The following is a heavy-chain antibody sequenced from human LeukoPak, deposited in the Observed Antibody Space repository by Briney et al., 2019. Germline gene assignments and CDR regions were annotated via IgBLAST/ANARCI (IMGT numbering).Heavy chain of an antibody. D-gene: IGHD3-22*01. CDR2: IYYSGST. V-gene: IGHV4-59*01. CDR1: GGSISSYY. Sequence: PSETLSLTCTVSGGSISSYYWSWIRQPSGKGLEWIGYIYYSGSTNYNPSLKSRVTISVDTSKNQFSLKLSSVTAADTAVYYCARDLGYYYDSSGYSWFDPWGQGTLVTVSS. CDR3: ARDLGYYYDSSGYSWFDP. J-gene: IGHJ5*02.